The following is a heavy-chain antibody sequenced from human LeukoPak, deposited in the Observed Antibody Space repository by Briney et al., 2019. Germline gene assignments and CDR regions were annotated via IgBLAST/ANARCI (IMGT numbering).Heavy chain of an antibody. V-gene: IGHV4-39*07. J-gene: IGHJ3*02. CDR3: ARRRTTRAFDI. CDR1: GGSISSGDYY. Sequence: SETLSLTCTVSGGSISSGDYYWAWIRQPPGKGLEWIGTIYYSGRTYYNPSLKGRVTISVDASKNQFSLKLSSVTAADTALYYCARRRTTRAFDIWGQGTMVTVSS. CDR2: IYYSGRT. D-gene: IGHD4-11*01.